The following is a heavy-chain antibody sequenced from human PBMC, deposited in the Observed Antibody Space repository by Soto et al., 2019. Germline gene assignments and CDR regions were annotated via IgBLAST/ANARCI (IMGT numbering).Heavy chain of an antibody. V-gene: IGHV1-18*04. Sequence: QVQLAQSGVEVKEPGASVKVSCKASGYTFSSYGISWVRQAPGQGLEWMGWISAYNGDVNYAQNFQGRVTMATDTSTSTAYMELRSLRSDDTAIYYCARDGPLISSRSWLDPWGPGTLVTVSS. J-gene: IGHJ5*02. D-gene: IGHD3-16*01. CDR2: ISAYNGDV. CDR1: GYTFSSYG. CDR3: ARDGPLISSRSWLDP.